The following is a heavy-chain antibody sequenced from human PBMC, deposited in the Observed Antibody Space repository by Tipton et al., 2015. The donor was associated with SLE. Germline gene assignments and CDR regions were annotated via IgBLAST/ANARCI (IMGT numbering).Heavy chain of an antibody. CDR1: GGSISSSSYY. CDR3: ARDALKGMDV. V-gene: IGHV4-39*07. J-gene: IGHJ6*02. Sequence: TLSLTCTVSGGSISSSSYYWGWIRQPPGKGLEWIGSINHSGSTNYNPSLKSRVTISVDTSKNQFSLKQNSVTAADTAVYYCARDALKGMDVWGQGTTVTVSS. CDR2: INHSGST.